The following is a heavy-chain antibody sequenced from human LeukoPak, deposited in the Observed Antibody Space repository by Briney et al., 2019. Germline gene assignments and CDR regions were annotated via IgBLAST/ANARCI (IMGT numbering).Heavy chain of an antibody. Sequence: PGRSLRLSCEASGFTFSSYGMHWVRQAPGKGLEWVAVISYDGSNKYYADSVKGRFTISRDNSKNTLYLQMNSLRAEDTAVYYCAVDIVVVVAATDFDYWGQGTLVTVSS. CDR1: GFTFSSYG. CDR3: AVDIVVVVAATDFDY. CDR2: ISYDGSNK. V-gene: IGHV3-30*03. J-gene: IGHJ4*02. D-gene: IGHD2-15*01.